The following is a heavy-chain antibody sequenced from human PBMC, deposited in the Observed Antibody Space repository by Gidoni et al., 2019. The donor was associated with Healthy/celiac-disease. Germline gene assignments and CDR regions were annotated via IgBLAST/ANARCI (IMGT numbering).Heavy chain of an antibody. D-gene: IGHD1-1*01. CDR2: INPSGGST. Sequence: QVQLVQSGAEVKKPGASVKVSCKASGYPFTSYYMHWVRQAPGQGLEWMGIINPSGGSTSYAQKFQGRVTMTRDTSTSTVYMELSSLRSEDTAVYYCARDQVGKYNWNHYDYWGQGTLVTVSS. CDR1: GYPFTSYY. V-gene: IGHV1-46*01. J-gene: IGHJ4*02. CDR3: ARDQVGKYNWNHYDY.